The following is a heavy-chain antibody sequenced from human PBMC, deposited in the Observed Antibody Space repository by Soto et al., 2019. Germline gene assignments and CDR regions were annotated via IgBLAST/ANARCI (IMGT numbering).Heavy chain of an antibody. V-gene: IGHV1-8*01. CDR3: AREVVPAAIDY. CDR2: MNPNSGNT. CDR1: GYTFTSYD. Sequence: GASVKVSCKASGYTFTSYDINWVRQATGQGLEWMGWMNPNSGNTGHAQKFQGRVTMTRNTSISTAYMELSSLRSEDTAVYYCAREVVPAAIDYWGQGTLVTVSS. D-gene: IGHD2-2*01. J-gene: IGHJ4*02.